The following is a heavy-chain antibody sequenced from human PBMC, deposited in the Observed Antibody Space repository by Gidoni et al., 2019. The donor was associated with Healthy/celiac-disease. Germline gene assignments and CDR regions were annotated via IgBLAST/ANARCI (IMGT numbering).Heavy chain of an antibody. CDR2: ISYDGSNK. D-gene: IGHD2-2*01. V-gene: IGHV3-30*01. CDR1: GFTFSSYA. Sequence: QVQLVESGGGVVQPGRSLRLSCAASGFTFSSYAMHWVRQAPGKGLEWGAVISYDGSNKYYADSVKGRFTISRDNSKNTLYLQMNSLRAEDTAVYYCARGDGEGPNIVVVPAAIDWGQGTLVTVSS. J-gene: IGHJ4*02. CDR3: ARGDGEGPNIVVVPAAID.